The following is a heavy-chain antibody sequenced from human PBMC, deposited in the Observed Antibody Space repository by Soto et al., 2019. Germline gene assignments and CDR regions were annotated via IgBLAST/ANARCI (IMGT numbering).Heavy chain of an antibody. D-gene: IGHD1-26*01. CDR3: ARVGRISALPGGY. CDR1: GYTFNNYG. J-gene: IGHJ4*02. V-gene: IGHV1-18*01. Sequence: QVQLLQSGAEVKKPGASVTVSCQASGYTFNNYGITWVRQAPGQGLEWMGWVSVYTGKTKYAEKLQGRVTLSTDTSTNTAYMELRSLRSDDTAVYYCARVGRISALPGGYWGQGTPVTVSS. CDR2: VSVYTGKT.